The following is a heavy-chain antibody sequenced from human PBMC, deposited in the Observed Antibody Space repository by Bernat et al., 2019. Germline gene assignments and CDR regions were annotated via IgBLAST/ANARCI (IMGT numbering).Heavy chain of an antibody. CDR1: GFTFSSYG. J-gene: IGHJ4*02. CDR2: ISHDGSNK. V-gene: IGHV3-30*18. CDR3: GKVVAGYRSGWYPIDY. D-gene: IGHD6-19*01. Sequence: QVHLVESGGGVVQPGWSLRLSCAASGFTFSSYGMHWVRQAPGKGLEWVAVISHDGSNKYYADSVKGRFTISRDNSKTTLYLQMNSLRVEDTAVYYCGKVVAGYRSGWYPIDYWGQGTLVTVSS.